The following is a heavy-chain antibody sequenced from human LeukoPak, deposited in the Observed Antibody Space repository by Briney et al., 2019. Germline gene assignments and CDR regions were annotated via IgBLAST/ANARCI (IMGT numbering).Heavy chain of an antibody. Sequence: GGSLRLSCAASGFNFANHAMSWVRQTPGKGLEWVSAISGGGDITYYADSVTGRFTISRDNSKDTLFLQMHSLRPGDTAVYYCVREDTPPTANSWGKETLV. J-gene: IGHJ5*02. D-gene: IGHD2-21*02. CDR1: GFNFANHA. V-gene: IGHV3-23*01. CDR3: VREDTPPTANS. CDR2: ISGGGDIT.